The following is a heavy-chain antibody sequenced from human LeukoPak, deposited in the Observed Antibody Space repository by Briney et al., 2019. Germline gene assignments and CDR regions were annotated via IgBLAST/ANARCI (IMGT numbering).Heavy chain of an antibody. CDR3: ARVPQGGYTHYYGMDV. V-gene: IGHV3-48*03. CDR2: ISSSGSTI. D-gene: IGHD3-22*01. J-gene: IGHJ6*02. CDR1: GFTFSSYE. Sequence: GGSLRLSCAASGFTFSSYEMNWVRQAPGKGLEWVSYISSSGSTIYYADSVKGRFTISRDNAKNSLYLQMNSLRAEDTAVYYCARVPQGGYTHYYGMDVWGQGTTVTVSS.